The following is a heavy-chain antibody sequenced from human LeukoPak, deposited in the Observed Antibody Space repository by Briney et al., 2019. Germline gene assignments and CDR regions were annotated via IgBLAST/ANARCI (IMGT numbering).Heavy chain of an antibody. D-gene: IGHD6-19*01. CDR2: INASGGNT. J-gene: IGHJ5*02. CDR3: AKPISGGLAVSADWFDP. Sequence: GRSLRLSCAASGFAFNFYAMTWVRQAPGKRLQWVSTINASGGNTYYAESARGRFTISRDNSKDTLYLQLNSLTAEDTAIYYCAKPISGGLAVSADWFDPWGQGTLVAVSS. V-gene: IGHV3-23*01. CDR1: GFAFNFYA.